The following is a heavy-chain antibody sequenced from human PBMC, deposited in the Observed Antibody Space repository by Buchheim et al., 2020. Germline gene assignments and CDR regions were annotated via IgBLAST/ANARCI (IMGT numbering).Heavy chain of an antibody. CDR3: ASGLRDSGSALNAVPLMYYVDY. CDR2: MNPNSGNT. Sequence: QVQLVQSGAEVKKPGASVKVSCKASGYTFTSYDINWVRQATGQGLEWMGWMNPNSGNTGYAQKFQGRVTMTRNTSISTAYMELSSLRSEDTAVYYGASGLRDSGSALNAVPLMYYVDYWGQGT. D-gene: IGHD5-12*01. J-gene: IGHJ4*02. CDR1: GYTFTSYD. V-gene: IGHV1-8*01.